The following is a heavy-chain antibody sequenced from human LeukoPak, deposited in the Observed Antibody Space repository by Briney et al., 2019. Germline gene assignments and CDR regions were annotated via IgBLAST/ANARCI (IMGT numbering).Heavy chain of an antibody. D-gene: IGHD3-9*01. CDR3: ARVTLTGYYAFDY. J-gene: IGHJ4*02. CDR1: GGSFSGYY. V-gene: IGHV4-34*01. Sequence: KTSETLSLTCAVYGGSFSGYYWSWIRQPPGKGLEWIGEINHSGSTNYNPSLKSRVTISVDTSKNQFSLKLSSVTAADTAVYYCARVTLTGYYAFDYWGQGTLVTVSS. CDR2: INHSGST.